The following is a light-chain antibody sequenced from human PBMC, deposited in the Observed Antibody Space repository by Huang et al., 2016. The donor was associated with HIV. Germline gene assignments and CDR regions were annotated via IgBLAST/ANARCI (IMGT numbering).Light chain of an antibody. CDR2: WAS. V-gene: IGKV4-1*01. Sequence: DIIMTQSPDSLAVSLGERATLNCRSSQSVYSSSTSKDYMAWFQQKPGQPPRLLLFWASTREAGVPDRFTGSGSGTHFILTIASLEAEDAAIYYCQQYYSSPQTFGQGTRVEVK. CDR3: QQYYSSPQT. J-gene: IGKJ1*01. CDR1: QSVYSSSTSKDY.